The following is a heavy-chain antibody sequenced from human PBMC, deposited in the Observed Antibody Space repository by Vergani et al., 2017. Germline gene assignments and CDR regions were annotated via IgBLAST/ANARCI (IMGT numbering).Heavy chain of an antibody. CDR3: AKQGGYDFWSGQYYFDF. CDR2: ISWNSGSI. CDR1: GFTFDDYA. J-gene: IGHJ4*02. Sequence: EVQLVESGGGLVQPGRSLRLSCAASGFTFDDYAMHWVRQAPGKGLEWVSGISWNSGSIGYADSVKGRFTISRDNAKNSLSLQMNSLRAADTAVYYCAKQGGYDFWSGQYYFDFWGQGTLVTVSS. V-gene: IGHV3-9*01. D-gene: IGHD3-3*01.